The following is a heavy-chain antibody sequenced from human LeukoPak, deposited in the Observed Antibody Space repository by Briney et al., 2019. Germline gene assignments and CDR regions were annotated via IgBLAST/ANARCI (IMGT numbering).Heavy chain of an antibody. V-gene: IGHV1-2*02. CDR3: ARVKTMKVVVTVLDY. CDR1: GYTFTGYY. CDR2: INPNSGGT. Sequence: ASVKVSCKASGYTFTGYYMHWVRQAPGQGPEWMGWINPNSGGTNYAQKFQGRVTMTRDTSISTAYMELSRLRSDDTAVYYCARVKTMKVVVTVLDYWGQGTLVTVSS. J-gene: IGHJ4*02. D-gene: IGHD3-22*01.